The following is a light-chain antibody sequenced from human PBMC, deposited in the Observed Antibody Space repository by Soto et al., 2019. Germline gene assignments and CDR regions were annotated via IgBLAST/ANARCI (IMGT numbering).Light chain of an antibody. Sequence: IQLTQSPSSLSASVGDRVTISCRASQGISSYLAWYQQRPGKAPNLLIYGASTLQSGVPSRFSGSGSGTDLTLTISSLQPEDFATYYCQQLNSYPRAFGQGTKVEMK. V-gene: IGKV1-9*01. CDR2: GAS. CDR1: QGISSY. J-gene: IGKJ1*01. CDR3: QQLNSYPRA.